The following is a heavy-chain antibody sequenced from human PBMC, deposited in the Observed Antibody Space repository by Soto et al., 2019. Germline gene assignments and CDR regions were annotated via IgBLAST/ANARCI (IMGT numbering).Heavy chain of an antibody. D-gene: IGHD5-12*01. CDR3: ARGGYDWNYFDY. V-gene: IGHV3-48*02. CDR1: GFTFSSYN. CDR2: ISGSRRSTI. J-gene: IGHJ4*02. Sequence: SLRLSCAASGFTFSSYNMNWVRQAPGKGLEWVSYISGSRRSTIYYADSVKGRFTISRDNAKNSLYLQVNSLRDEDTAVYYCARGGYDWNYFDYWGQGTLVTVSS.